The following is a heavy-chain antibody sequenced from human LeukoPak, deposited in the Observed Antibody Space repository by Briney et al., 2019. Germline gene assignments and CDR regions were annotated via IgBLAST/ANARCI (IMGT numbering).Heavy chain of an antibody. J-gene: IGHJ4*02. D-gene: IGHD3-9*01. CDR2: FSGAGGGGTT. CDR3: ARASDGTGYPQLPFDF. Sequence: PGGSLRLSCAASGFTFSSYAMSWVRQAPGKGLEWVSGFSGAGGGGTTFYADSVKGRFTISRDNSKSTLFLQMNSLRAEDTALYYCARASDGTGYPQLPFDFWGQGTLVTVSS. V-gene: IGHV3-23*01. CDR1: GFTFSSYA.